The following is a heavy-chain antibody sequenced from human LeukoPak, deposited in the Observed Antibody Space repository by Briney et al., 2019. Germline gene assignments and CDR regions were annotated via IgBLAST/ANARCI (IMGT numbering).Heavy chain of an antibody. CDR3: ARHRGAYCSGGNCYSSYYFDY. CDR1: GGSISSYY. J-gene: IGHJ4*02. CDR2: IYYSGST. Sequence: PSETLSLTCTVSGGSISSYYWSWIRQPPGKGLEWVAYIYYSGSTSHNPSLKSRVTISVDTSKKQFSLRLSAVTAADTSVYYCARHRGAYCSGGNCYSSYYFDYWGQGTLVTVSS. V-gene: IGHV4-59*08. D-gene: IGHD2-15*01.